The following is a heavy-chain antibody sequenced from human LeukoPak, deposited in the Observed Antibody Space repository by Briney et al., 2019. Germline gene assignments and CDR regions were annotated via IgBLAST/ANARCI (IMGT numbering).Heavy chain of an antibody. CDR3: ARGYYYDSSVFDY. CDR1: GFTFSSYW. J-gene: IGHJ4*02. CDR2: IKQDGSEK. Sequence: GGSLRLSCAASGFTFSSYWMSWVRQAPGKGLEWVANIKQDGSEKYYVDSVKGRFTISRDNAKNSLYLQMNSLRAEDTAVYYCARGYYYDSSVFDYWGQGTLVTVSS. V-gene: IGHV3-7*01. D-gene: IGHD3-22*01.